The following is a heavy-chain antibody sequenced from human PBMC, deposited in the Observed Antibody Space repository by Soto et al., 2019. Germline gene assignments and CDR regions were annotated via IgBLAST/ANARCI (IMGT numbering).Heavy chain of an antibody. CDR3: ARDMPYAAGSLAGCDY. CDR2: IYPSGTT. CDR1: GDSITGSY. V-gene: IGHV4-59*01. D-gene: IGHD1-26*01. J-gene: IGHJ4*02. Sequence: SETQSLTCAVSGDSITGSYWSWIRQPPGKTLEWIGYIYPSGTTTYNPSLTSRVSISVDTSKNQFSLRLTSVIAADTAVYYCARDMPYAAGSLAGCDYWGQG.